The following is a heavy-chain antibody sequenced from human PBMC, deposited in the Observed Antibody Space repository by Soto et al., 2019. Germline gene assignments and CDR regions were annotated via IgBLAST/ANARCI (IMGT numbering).Heavy chain of an antibody. CDR3: ARVEMTTVTTIFGY. V-gene: IGHV4-38-2*01. CDR1: GYSISSGYY. D-gene: IGHD4-17*01. J-gene: IGHJ4*02. Sequence: PSETLSLTCAVSGYSISSGYYWGWIRQPPGKGLEWIGSIYHSGSTYYNPSLKSRVTISVDTSKNQFSLKLSSVTAADTAVYYCARVEMTTVTTIFGYWGQGTLVTVSS. CDR2: IYHSGST.